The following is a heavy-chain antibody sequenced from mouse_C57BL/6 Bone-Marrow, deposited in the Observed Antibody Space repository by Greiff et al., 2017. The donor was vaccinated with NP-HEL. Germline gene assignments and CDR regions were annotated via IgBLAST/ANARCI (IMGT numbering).Heavy chain of an antibody. V-gene: IGHV8-8*01. J-gene: IGHJ3*01. D-gene: IGHD1-1*01. Sequence: QVTLKESGPGILQPSQTLSLTCSFSGFSLSTFGMGVGWIRQPSGKGLEWLAHIWWDDDTYYNPALMSRLTISKDTSKNQVFLKVANVDTADTATYYCARIGLRSSEVFAYWGQGTLVTVSA. CDR2: IWWDDDT. CDR3: ARIGLRSSEVFAY. CDR1: GFSLSTFGMG.